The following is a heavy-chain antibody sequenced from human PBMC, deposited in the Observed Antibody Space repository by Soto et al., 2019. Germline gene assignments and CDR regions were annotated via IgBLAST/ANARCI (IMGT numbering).Heavy chain of an antibody. CDR2: LTGSGDST. D-gene: IGHD4-17*01. CDR3: AKGTAVTTGDMAY. CDR1: GFTFSSFA. Sequence: EVQLLESGGGLVQPGGSLRLSCAASGFTFSSFAMTWVRQAPGKGLEWVSSLTGSGDSTYYADSVKGRFTISRDNSKNTLYRQMNSLRADDTALYYCAKGTAVTTGDMAYGGQGTLVTVSS. J-gene: IGHJ4*02. V-gene: IGHV3-23*01.